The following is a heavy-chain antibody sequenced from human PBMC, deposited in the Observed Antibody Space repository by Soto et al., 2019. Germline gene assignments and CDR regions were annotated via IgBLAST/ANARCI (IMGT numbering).Heavy chain of an antibody. CDR3: ARYYYDSSGYYGSYYGMDV. Sequence: SETMSLTCTVSGGTISSSGYYWGWIRQPPGKGLEWIGSIYYSGSTYYNPSLKSRVTISVDTSKNQFSLKLSSVTAADTAVYYCARYYYDSSGYYGSYYGMDVWGQGTTVTVSS. CDR2: IYYSGST. CDR1: GGTISSSGYY. V-gene: IGHV4-39*01. D-gene: IGHD3-22*01. J-gene: IGHJ6*02.